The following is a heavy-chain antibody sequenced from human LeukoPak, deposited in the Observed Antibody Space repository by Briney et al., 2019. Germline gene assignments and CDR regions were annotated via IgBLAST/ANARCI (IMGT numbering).Heavy chain of an antibody. V-gene: IGHV4-59*11. CDR1: GASISGHY. D-gene: IGHD3-22*01. CDR3: ARDSSGYNWFDP. CDR2: VYSSGST. Sequence: KPSETLSLTWTVSGASISGHYWIWIRQPPGRGLEWIGYVYSSGSTNYNPSLKSRVTMSVDTSKNQFSLKLSSVTAADTAVYYCARDSSGYNWFDPWGQGTLVTVSS. J-gene: IGHJ5*02.